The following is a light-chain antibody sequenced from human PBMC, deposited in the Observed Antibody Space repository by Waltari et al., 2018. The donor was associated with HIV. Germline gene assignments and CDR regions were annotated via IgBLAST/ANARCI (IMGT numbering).Light chain of an antibody. V-gene: IGLV1-44*01. J-gene: IGLJ3*02. Sequence: SFLTQPPPASGTPGRRVVISCSGNTSNVGSNHVNWYRQVPGPAPKLRMVSNNQRPSGVTDRFSGSKSGTSASLAIKGLQSEDEADYYCAARDDSLNVWVFGGGTKLTVL. CDR1: TSNVGSNH. CDR2: SNN. CDR3: AARDDSLNVWV.